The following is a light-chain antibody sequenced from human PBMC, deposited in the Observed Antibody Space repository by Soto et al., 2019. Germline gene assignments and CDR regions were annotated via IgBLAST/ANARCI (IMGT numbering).Light chain of an antibody. Sequence: QSALTQPASVSGSPGQSITISCTGTSSDVGGYNYVSWYQQHPGKAPKLMIYDVSNRPPGVSNRFSGSKSGNTASLTISGLQAEDEADYYCSSYKSSSTLEVFGTGTKVTVL. CDR2: DVS. J-gene: IGLJ1*01. CDR1: SSDVGGYNY. CDR3: SSYKSSSTLEV. V-gene: IGLV2-14*01.